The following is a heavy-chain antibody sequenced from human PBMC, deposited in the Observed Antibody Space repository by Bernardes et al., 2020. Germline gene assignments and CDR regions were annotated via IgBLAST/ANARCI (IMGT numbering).Heavy chain of an antibody. Sequence: SEPLSLTCAIYSGSFTSYYWTWIRQPPGKWLEWIGEINHIGSANYNPSLKSRVTISEDTSKNQFSLKLSSVTAAATAVYYCARGNMVRVPVRSWCDPWGQGTLVTVSS. D-gene: IGHD3-10*01. CDR3: ARGNMVRVPVRSWCDP. CDR1: SGSFTSYY. J-gene: IGHJ5*02. CDR2: INHIGSA. V-gene: IGHV4-34*01.